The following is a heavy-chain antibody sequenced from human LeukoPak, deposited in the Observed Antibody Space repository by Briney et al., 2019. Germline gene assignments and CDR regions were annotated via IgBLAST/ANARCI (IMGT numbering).Heavy chain of an antibody. Sequence: ASVKVSCKASGYTFTGYYMHWVRQAPGQGLEWMGWINPNSGGTNYAQKFRGRVTMTRDTSISTAYMELSRLRSDDTAVYYCAKGGVLRYFDWLLYPDNWFDPWGQGTLVTVSS. V-gene: IGHV1-2*02. D-gene: IGHD3-9*01. CDR2: INPNSGGT. CDR1: GYTFTGYY. J-gene: IGHJ5*02. CDR3: AKGGVLRYFDWLLYPDNWFDP.